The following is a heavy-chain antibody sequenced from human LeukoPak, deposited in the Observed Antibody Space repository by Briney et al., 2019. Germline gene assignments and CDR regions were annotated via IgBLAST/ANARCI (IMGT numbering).Heavy chain of an antibody. CDR2: IYPGDSDT. Sequence: GESLKISCKGSGYSFTSYWVGWVRQMPGKGLEWMGIIYPGDSDTRYSPSFQGQVTISADKSISTAYLQWSSLKASDTAMYYCARQFVMTTVVTPHAFDIWGQGTMVTVSS. J-gene: IGHJ3*02. CDR3: ARQFVMTTVVTPHAFDI. V-gene: IGHV5-51*01. D-gene: IGHD4-23*01. CDR1: GYSFTSYW.